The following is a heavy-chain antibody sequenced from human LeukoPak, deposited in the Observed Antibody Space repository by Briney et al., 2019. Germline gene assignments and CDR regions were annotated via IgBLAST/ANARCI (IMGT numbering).Heavy chain of an antibody. V-gene: IGHV4-4*07. CDR1: GGSINSYF. CDR3: ARQEGGIVGPY. CDR2: IYTGGST. J-gene: IGHJ4*02. D-gene: IGHD1-26*01. Sequence: SETLSLTCTVSGGSINSYFWTWIRQPAGRGLEWIGRIYTGGSTNYNPSLKSRVTMSVDTSKNQFSLKLSSVTAADTAVYYCARQEGGIVGPYWGQGTLVTVSS.